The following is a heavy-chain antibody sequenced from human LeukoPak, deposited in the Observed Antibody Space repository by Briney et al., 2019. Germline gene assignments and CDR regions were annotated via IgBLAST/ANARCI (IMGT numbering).Heavy chain of an antibody. CDR1: GFTFSNYQ. Sequence: GGSLRLSCAASGFTFSNYQMNWVRRAPGKGLEWVSYISSGSGSSIHYADSVKGRFTISRDNSKNSLYLQMNSLRAEDTALYYCAREDDNGDLIDCWGQGTLVTVSS. J-gene: IGHJ4*02. CDR3: AREDDNGDLIDC. D-gene: IGHD4-17*01. V-gene: IGHV3-48*03. CDR2: ISSGSGSSI.